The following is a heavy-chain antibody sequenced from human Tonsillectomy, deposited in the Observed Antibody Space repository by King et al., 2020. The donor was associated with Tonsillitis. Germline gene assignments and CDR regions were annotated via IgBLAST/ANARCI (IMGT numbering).Heavy chain of an antibody. V-gene: IGHV3-33*01. J-gene: IGHJ4*02. CDR3: ARDSDTSSWYLFDH. CDR1: GFTSISYA. CDR2: IWSVGGNK. D-gene: IGHD6-13*01. Sequence: QLVQSGGGVVQPGRSLRLSCAASGFTSISYAMNWVRQAPGKGREWVASIWSVGGNKYYADSVKGRFTISRDDSKNTVYLQMTSLRAEDTAMYYCARDSDTSSWYLFDHWGQGTLVIVSS.